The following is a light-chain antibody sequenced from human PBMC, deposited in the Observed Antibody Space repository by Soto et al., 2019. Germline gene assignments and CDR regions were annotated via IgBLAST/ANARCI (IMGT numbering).Light chain of an antibody. V-gene: IGLV2-14*01. CDR3: CSYSTSNTHNYV. CDR1: SSDIGGYNY. CDR2: EVN. J-gene: IGLJ1*01. Sequence: QSALTQPASVSGSPGQSITVSCTGTSSDIGGYNYVSWYQHHPGKAPKLIIYEVNLRPSGVSDRFSASKSGDTASLTISGLQAGDEADYYCCSYSTSNTHNYVFGTGTKVTVL.